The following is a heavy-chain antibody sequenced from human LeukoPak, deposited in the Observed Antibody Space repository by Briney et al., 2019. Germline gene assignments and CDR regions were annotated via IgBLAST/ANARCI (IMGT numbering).Heavy chain of an antibody. D-gene: IGHD6-13*01. J-gene: IGHJ4*02. V-gene: IGHV3-30-3*01. CDR2: ISYDGSNK. CDR3: ARELTSLFGQQLACDY. CDR1: GFTFSSYA. Sequence: GGSLRLSCAASGFTFSSYAMHWVRQAPGKGLEWVAVISYDGSNKYYADSVKGRFTISRDNSKNTLYLQMNSLRAEDTAVYYCARELTSLFGQQLACDYWGQGTLVTVSS.